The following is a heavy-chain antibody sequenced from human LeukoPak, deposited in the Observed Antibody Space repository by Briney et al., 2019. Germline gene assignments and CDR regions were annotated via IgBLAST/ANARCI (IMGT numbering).Heavy chain of an antibody. CDR2: IWYDGSNK. CDR1: GFNFSSYG. V-gene: IGHV3-33*01. Sequence: GRSLRHSCAASGFNFSSYGTPWVRQAPAKGLEWVAVIWYDGSNKYYADSVKGRFTISRDNSKNTLDLQMNSLRAEDTAVYYCARGEWELRYYYYYYMGVWGKGTTVTVSS. CDR3: ARGEWELRYYYYYYMGV. J-gene: IGHJ6*03. D-gene: IGHD1-26*01.